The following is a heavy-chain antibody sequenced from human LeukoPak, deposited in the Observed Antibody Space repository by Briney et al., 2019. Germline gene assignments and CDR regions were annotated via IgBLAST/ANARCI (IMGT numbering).Heavy chain of an antibody. CDR3: ARGWIYGGGAWPRGLGGERPYYFDY. Sequence: PSETLSLTCTVSGGSVSSGSYYWSWIRQPPGKGLEWIGYIYYSGSTNYNPSLKSRVTISVDTSKNQFSLKLSSVTAADTAVYYCARGWIYGGGAWPRGLGGERPYYFDYWGQGTLVTVSS. D-gene: IGHD1-1*01. CDR2: IYYSGST. CDR1: GGSVSSGSYY. J-gene: IGHJ4*02. V-gene: IGHV4-61*01.